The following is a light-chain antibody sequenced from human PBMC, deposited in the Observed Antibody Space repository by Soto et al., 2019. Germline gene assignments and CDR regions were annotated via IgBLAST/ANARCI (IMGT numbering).Light chain of an antibody. J-gene: IGKJ4*01. V-gene: IGKV1-27*01. Sequence: DIQMTQSPSSLSASVGDRVTITCRASQDISNSLAWYQKKPGKVPKVLIYAASILQSGVQARFSGSGSGTDFTLIISSLQPEYVATYYCQKYNSAPLTFGGGTKLEI. CDR3: QKYNSAPLT. CDR2: AAS. CDR1: QDISNS.